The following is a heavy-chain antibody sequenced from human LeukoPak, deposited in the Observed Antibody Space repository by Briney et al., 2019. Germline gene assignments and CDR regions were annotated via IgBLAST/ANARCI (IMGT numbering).Heavy chain of an antibody. J-gene: IGHJ6*03. CDR1: GFTFNTYA. D-gene: IGHD3-10*01. V-gene: IGHV3-30-3*01. Sequence: GGSLRLSCAASGFTFNTYATHWVRQAPGKGLEWVAMISYDGSSHYYADSVKGRFTISRDNSKNTMYVQMTSLRTEDTAVYYCAREQAIWFGELQYYFYYMDVWGKGTTVTVSS. CDR3: AREQAIWFGELQYYFYYMDV. CDR2: ISYDGSSH.